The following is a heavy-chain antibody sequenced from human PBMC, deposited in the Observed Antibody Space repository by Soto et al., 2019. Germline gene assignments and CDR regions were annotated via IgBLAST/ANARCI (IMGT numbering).Heavy chain of an antibody. J-gene: IGHJ4*02. CDR3: ARQDEDYGDLY. CDR2: IYYSGST. CDR1: GGSISSYY. D-gene: IGHD4-17*01. V-gene: IGHV4-59*08. Sequence: SETLSLTCTVSGGSISSYYWSWIRQPPGKGLEWIGYIYYSGSTNYNPSLKSRVTISVDTSKNQFSLKLSSVTAADTAVYYCARQDEDYGDLYWGQGTLVTVSS.